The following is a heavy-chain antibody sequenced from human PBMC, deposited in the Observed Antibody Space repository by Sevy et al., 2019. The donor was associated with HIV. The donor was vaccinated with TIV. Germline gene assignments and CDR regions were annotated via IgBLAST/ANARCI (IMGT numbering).Heavy chain of an antibody. CDR2: ISGSGGST. CDR1: GFTFSSYA. Sequence: GGSLRLSCAASGFTFSSYAMSWVRQAPGKGLEWVSAISGSGGSTYYADSVKGRFTISRDNSKNTLYLQMNSLRAEDTAVYCCANGYNYYYYGMDVWGRGTTVTVSS. D-gene: IGHD5-12*01. V-gene: IGHV3-23*01. J-gene: IGHJ6*02. CDR3: ANGYNYYYYGMDV.